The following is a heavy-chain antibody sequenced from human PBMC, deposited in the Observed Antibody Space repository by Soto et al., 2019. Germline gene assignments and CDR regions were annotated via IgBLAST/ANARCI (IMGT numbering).Heavy chain of an antibody. Sequence: QVQLQESGPGLVKPSQTLSLTCTVSGGSISSGGYYWSWIRQHPGKGLEWIGYIYYSGSTYYNPSHKSRVTISVDTSKNQFSLKLSSVTAADTAVYYCARDTPRGYSYGSFDYWGQGTLVTVSS. V-gene: IGHV4-31*03. D-gene: IGHD5-18*01. CDR3: ARDTPRGYSYGSFDY. J-gene: IGHJ4*02. CDR1: GGSISSGGYY. CDR2: IYYSGST.